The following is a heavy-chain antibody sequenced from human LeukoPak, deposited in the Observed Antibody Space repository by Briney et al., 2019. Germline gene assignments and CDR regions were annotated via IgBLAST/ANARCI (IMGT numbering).Heavy chain of an antibody. V-gene: IGHV4-39*07. CDR1: GGSISRSSYY. J-gene: IGHJ6*02. Sequence: SETLSLTCTVSGGSISRSSYYWGWIRQPPGKGLEWIGSIYYSGSTNYNPSLKSRVTISVDTSKNQFSLKLSSVTAADTAVYYCARDLSCGSGSYYHLPCYYYYGMDVWGQGTTVTVSS. CDR3: ARDLSCGSGSYYHLPCYYYYGMDV. D-gene: IGHD3-10*01. CDR2: IYYSGST.